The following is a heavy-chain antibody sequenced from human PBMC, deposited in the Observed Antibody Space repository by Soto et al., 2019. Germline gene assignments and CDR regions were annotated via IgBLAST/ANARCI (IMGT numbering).Heavy chain of an antibody. Sequence: GGSLRLSCAVSGFTFSSYWMSWVRQAPGKGLEWVANIKQDGSEKYYVDSVNGRFTISRDNAKNSLYLQMNSLRAEDTAVYYCARGESYDILTGYYTPQRFDYWGQGSLVTVSS. CDR3: ARGESYDILTGYYTPQRFDY. CDR1: GFTFSSYW. V-gene: IGHV3-7*01. J-gene: IGHJ4*02. CDR2: IKQDGSEK. D-gene: IGHD3-9*01.